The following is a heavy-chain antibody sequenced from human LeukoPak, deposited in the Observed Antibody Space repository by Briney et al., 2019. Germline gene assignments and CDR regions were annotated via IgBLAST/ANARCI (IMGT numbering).Heavy chain of an antibody. CDR1: GFTFRNYA. D-gene: IGHD5-18*01. V-gene: IGHV3-30-3*01. CDR3: ARSYGYAFDI. J-gene: IGHJ3*02. Sequence: GGSLRLSCAASGFTFRNYALHWVRQAPGKGLEWVAFISFDGTKKYYADSLKGRFTISRDNSKNTLSLQMNSLRVEDTAVYYCARSYGYAFDIWGQGTMVTVSS. CDR2: ISFDGTKK.